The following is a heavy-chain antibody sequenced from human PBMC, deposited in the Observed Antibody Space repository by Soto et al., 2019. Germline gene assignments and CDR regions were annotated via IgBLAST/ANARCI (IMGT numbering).Heavy chain of an antibody. D-gene: IGHD1-26*01. V-gene: IGHV3-30-3*01. Sequence: PGGSLRLSCAASGFTFSSYAMHWVRQAPGKGLEWVAVISYDGSNKYYADSVKGRFTISRDNSKNTPYLQMNSLRAEDTAVYYCARMGATTIGAFDIWGQGTMVTVSS. CDR3: ARMGATTIGAFDI. CDR2: ISYDGSNK. J-gene: IGHJ3*02. CDR1: GFTFSSYA.